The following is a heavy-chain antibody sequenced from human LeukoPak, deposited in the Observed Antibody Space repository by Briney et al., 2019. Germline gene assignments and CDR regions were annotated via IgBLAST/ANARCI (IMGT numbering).Heavy chain of an antibody. CDR3: ARDRSMVRGVIGYYYYYGMDV. D-gene: IGHD3-10*01. CDR1: GGSISSYY. J-gene: IGHJ6*02. Sequence: SETLSLTCTVSGGSISSYYWSWIRQPPGKGLEWIGYIYYSGSTNYNPSLKSRVTISVDTSKNQFSLKVSSVTAADTAVYYCARDRSMVRGVIGYYYYYGMDVWGQGTTVTVSS. V-gene: IGHV4-59*01. CDR2: IYYSGST.